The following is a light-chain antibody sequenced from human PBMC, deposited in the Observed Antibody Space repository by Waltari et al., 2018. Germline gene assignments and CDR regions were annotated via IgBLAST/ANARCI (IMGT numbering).Light chain of an antibody. CDR1: QSLGNNF. CDR3: QQYDSSVMYT. Sequence: ASQSLGNNFLAWYQQKPGQAPRLLNYGASSRDAGIPDRFSGSGSGTDFTLTISRLEPEDFAVYYCQQYDSSVMYTFGQGTKLEIK. J-gene: IGKJ2*01. V-gene: IGKV3-20*01. CDR2: GAS.